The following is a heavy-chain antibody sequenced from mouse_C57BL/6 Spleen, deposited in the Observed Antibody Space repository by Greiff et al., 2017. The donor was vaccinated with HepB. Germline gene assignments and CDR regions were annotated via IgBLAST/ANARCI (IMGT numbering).Heavy chain of an antibody. CDR3: ARAMDYAMDY. D-gene: IGHD2-3*01. J-gene: IGHJ4*01. CDR2: IHPNSGST. V-gene: IGHV1-64*01. CDR1: GYTFTSYW. Sequence: VKLQQPGAELVKPGASVKLSCKASGYTFTSYWMHWVKQRPGQGLEWIGMIHPNSGSTNYNEKFKSKATLTVDKSSSTAYMQLSSLTSEDSAVYYCARAMDYAMDYWGQGTSVTVSS.